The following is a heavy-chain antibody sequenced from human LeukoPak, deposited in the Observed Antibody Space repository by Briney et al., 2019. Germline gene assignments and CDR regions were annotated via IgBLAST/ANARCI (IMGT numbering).Heavy chain of an antibody. CDR1: SGSVSSGSYY. CDR2: VFYSGST. D-gene: IGHD1-14*01. V-gene: IGHV4-61*01. Sequence: SETLSLTYTVSSGSVSSGSYYCSWIRQPPGKGLEWIGSVFYSGSTNYNPSLKSRVTISVDTSRNQFSLKLSSVTAADTAVYYCARGGISGTFDFWGQETLVTVSS. CDR3: ARGGISGTFDF. J-gene: IGHJ3*01.